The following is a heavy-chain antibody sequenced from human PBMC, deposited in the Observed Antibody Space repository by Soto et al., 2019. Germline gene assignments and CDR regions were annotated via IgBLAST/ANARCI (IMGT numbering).Heavy chain of an antibody. Sequence: EVQLLESGGGLVQPGGSLRLSCAASGFTFSSYAMSWVRQAPGKGLEWVSAISGSGGSTYYADSVKGRFTISRDNSKNTLYLQMNSLRAEDTAVYYWAKRSRRGSYPSCFDYWGQGTLVTVSS. D-gene: IGHD1-26*01. CDR2: ISGSGGST. CDR1: GFTFSSYA. J-gene: IGHJ4*02. V-gene: IGHV3-23*01. CDR3: AKRSRRGSYPSCFDY.